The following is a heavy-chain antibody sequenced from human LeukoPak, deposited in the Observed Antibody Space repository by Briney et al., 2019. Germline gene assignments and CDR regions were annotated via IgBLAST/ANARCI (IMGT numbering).Heavy chain of an antibody. J-gene: IGHJ3*02. Sequence: GGSLRLSCGGSGFTLSSYWMTWVRQAPGKGLEWVANIKEDGSKKYYVESVRGRFTISRDNAENSLYLQMNSLRAEDTAVYYCARDSRSCRSSDCRGDAFAIRGQGTMVTVSS. CDR3: ARDSRSCRSSDCRGDAFAI. CDR1: GFTLSSYW. V-gene: IGHV3-7*01. D-gene: IGHD6-25*01. CDR2: IKEDGSKK.